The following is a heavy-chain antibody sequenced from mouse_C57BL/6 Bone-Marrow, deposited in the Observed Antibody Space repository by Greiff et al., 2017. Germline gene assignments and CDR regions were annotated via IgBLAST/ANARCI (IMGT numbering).Heavy chain of an antibody. Sequence: EVQLVESGGDLVKPGGSLKLSCAASGFTFSSYGMSWVRQTPDKRLEWVATISSGGSYTYYPDSVKGRFTISRDNAKNTLYLQMSSLKSEDTAMYYCARRDGYSERFAYWGQGTLVTGSA. CDR1: GFTFSSYG. J-gene: IGHJ3*01. D-gene: IGHD2-3*01. CDR2: ISSGGSYT. V-gene: IGHV5-6*01. CDR3: ARRDGYSERFAY.